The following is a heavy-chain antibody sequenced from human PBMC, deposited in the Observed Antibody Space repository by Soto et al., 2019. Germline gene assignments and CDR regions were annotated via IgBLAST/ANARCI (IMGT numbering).Heavy chain of an antibody. CDR3: ARYNWNDFDEFDFDY. CDR2: IIPILGIA. Sequence: GASVKVSCKASGGTFSSYTISWVRQAPGQGLEWMGRIIPILGIANYAQKFQGRVTITADKSTSTAYMELSSLRSEDTAVYYCARYNWNDFDEFDFDYWGQGTLVTVSS. D-gene: IGHD1-20*01. V-gene: IGHV1-69*02. CDR1: GGTFSSYT. J-gene: IGHJ4*02.